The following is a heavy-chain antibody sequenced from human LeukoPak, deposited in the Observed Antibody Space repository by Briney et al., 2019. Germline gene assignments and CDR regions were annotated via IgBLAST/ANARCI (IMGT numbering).Heavy chain of an antibody. CDR3: ARDLPRYCSGGSCYFDY. J-gene: IGHJ4*02. V-gene: IGHV1-2*06. CDR1: GYTFTGYY. Sequence: GASVKVSCKASGYTFTGYYMHWVRQAPGQGLEWMGRINPNSGGANYAQKFQGRVTMTRDTSISTAYMELSRLRSDGTAVYYCARDLPRYCSGGSCYFDYWGQGTLVTVSS. CDR2: INPNSGGA. D-gene: IGHD2-15*01.